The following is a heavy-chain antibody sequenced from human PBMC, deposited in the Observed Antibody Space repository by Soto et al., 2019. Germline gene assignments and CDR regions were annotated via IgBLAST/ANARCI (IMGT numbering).Heavy chain of an antibody. CDR2: ISAYNGNT. CDR3: AAYYYDSSGYYHFDY. J-gene: IGHJ4*02. CDR1: GYTFTSYV. V-gene: IGHV1-18*04. D-gene: IGHD3-22*01. Sequence: AAVKVSCKASGYTFTSYVISWVRQAPGQALEWMGWISAYNGNTNYAPMPQGRVNMTTDTSTSTAYMDLRSLRSDNTAVYYCAAYYYDSSGYYHFDYWGQGTRVTVSS.